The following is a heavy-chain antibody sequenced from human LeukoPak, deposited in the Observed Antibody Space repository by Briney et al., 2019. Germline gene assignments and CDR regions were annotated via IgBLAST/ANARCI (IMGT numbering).Heavy chain of an antibody. CDR3: AKDFSPYGSGTPV. J-gene: IGHJ6*02. Sequence: GGSLRLSCAASGFTFSSYVMSWVRQAPGKGLEWVSAISGSGGSTYYADSVKGWFTISRDNSKNTLYLQMNSLRAEDTAVYYCAKDFSPYGSGTPVWGQGATVTVSS. CDR2: ISGSGGST. V-gene: IGHV3-23*01. CDR1: GFTFSSYV. D-gene: IGHD3-10*01.